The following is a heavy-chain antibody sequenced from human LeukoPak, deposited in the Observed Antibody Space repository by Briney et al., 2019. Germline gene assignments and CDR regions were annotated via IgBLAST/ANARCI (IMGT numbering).Heavy chain of an antibody. J-gene: IGHJ4*02. V-gene: IGHV3-30*18. CDR2: ISYEGSNK. D-gene: IGHD3-22*01. CDR1: GFTFSSYG. CDR3: VKGTITMIVVVFDY. Sequence: QPGRSLRLSCAASGFTFSSYGMHWVRQAPGKGLEWVAVISYEGSNKYYADSVKGRFTISRDNSKNTLYLQMNSLRVEDTAVYYCVKGTITMIVVVFDYWGQGTLVTVSS.